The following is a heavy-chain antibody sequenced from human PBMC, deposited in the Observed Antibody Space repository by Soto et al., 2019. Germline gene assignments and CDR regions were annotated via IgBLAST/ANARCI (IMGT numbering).Heavy chain of an antibody. V-gene: IGHV1-8*01. Sequence: QVQLVQSGAEVKKPGASVKVACKASGYTFTSYDIKWVRQATGQGLEWMGWMNPTTGSTGFAQKFQGRVTMISNTSISAAYLELSRLTSEDTAVYYCARGRLVAGTVDSGGQGTLVTVSS. CDR1: GYTFTSYD. CDR3: ARGRLVAGTVDS. J-gene: IGHJ4*02. CDR2: MNPTTGST. D-gene: IGHD1-7*01.